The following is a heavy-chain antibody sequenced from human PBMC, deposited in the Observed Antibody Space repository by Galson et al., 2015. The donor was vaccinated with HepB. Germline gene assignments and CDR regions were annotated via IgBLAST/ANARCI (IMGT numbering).Heavy chain of an antibody. CDR1: GFTVSRIY. J-gene: IGHJ3*02. D-gene: IGHD3-10*01. V-gene: IGHV3-53*04. Sequence: SLRLSCAASGFTVSRIYMSWVRQAPGKGLEWVSVIYSGGTTYYADSVKGRFTISRHNSKNTLYLQMNSLRAEDTAVYYCARDYYGSVSYPYEAFDIWGQGTMVTVSS. CDR3: ARDYYGSVSYPYEAFDI. CDR2: IYSGGTT.